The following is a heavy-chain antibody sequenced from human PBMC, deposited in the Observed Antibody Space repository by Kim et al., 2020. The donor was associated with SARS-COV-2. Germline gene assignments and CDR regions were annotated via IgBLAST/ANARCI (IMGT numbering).Heavy chain of an antibody. CDR3: ARDNGYSGYDSEYYFDY. Sequence: VKGRFTISGDNAKNSLYLQMNSLRAEDTAVYYCARDNGYSGYDSEYYFDYWGQGTLVTVSS. D-gene: IGHD5-12*01. V-gene: IGHV3-21*01. J-gene: IGHJ4*02.